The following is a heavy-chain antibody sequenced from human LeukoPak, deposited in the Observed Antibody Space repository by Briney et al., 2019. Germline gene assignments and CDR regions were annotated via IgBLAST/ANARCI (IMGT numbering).Heavy chain of an antibody. D-gene: IGHD2-2*02. CDR1: GGSFSGYY. CDR3: ARGVWYCSSTSCYTRNYYYGMDV. CDR2: INHTGSI. Sequence: PSETLSLTCAVYGGSFSGYYWSWIRQPPGKGLEWIGEINHTGSINYNPSLKSRVTISVDTSKNQFSLKLTSVTAADTAVYYCARGVWYCSSTSCYTRNYYYGMDVWGQGTTVTVSS. V-gene: IGHV4-34*01. J-gene: IGHJ6*02.